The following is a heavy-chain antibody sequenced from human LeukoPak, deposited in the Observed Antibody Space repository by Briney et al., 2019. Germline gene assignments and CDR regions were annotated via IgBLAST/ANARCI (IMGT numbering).Heavy chain of an antibody. V-gene: IGHV3-21*01. CDR2: ISSISSYI. D-gene: IGHD1-26*01. Sequence: PGGSLRLSSAASGFTFSSYSMNWVRQAPGKGLEWVSSISSISSYIYYADSVKGRFTVSRDNAKNSLYLQMDSLRAEDTAVYYCARDPSGTYYPRVSGALDIWGQGTMVTVSS. CDR1: GFTFSSYS. J-gene: IGHJ3*02. CDR3: ARDPSGTYYPRVSGALDI.